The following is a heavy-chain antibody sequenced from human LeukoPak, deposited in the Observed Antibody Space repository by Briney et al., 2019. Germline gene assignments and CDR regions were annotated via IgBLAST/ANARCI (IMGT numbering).Heavy chain of an antibody. J-gene: IGHJ4*02. CDR1: GFTFSHHG. V-gene: IGHV3-30*18. Sequence: PGRSLRLSCVASGFTFSHHGIHWVRQAPGKGLEWVAVISYDGTTEYYADSVKGRFTISRDNSKNTLYLQMNSLRVEDTAVYYCAKEPGRYADYRFHFDSWGQGTLVTVSS. CDR3: AKEPGRYADYRFHFDS. D-gene: IGHD4-17*01. CDR2: ISYDGTTE.